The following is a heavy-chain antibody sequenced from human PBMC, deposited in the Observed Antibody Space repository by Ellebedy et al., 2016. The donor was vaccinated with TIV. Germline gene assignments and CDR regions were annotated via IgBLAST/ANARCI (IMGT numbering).Heavy chain of an antibody. CDR2: ITPFFGRA. Sequence: SVKVSXKASGYTFTGYYMHWVRQAPGQGLEWMGGITPFFGRANYAQKFQGRITITADTSTSTVYMELSSLKSEDTAIYYCARDWGVDSSGYYFFYWGQGTLVTVSS. D-gene: IGHD3-22*01. CDR1: GYTFTGYY. V-gene: IGHV1-69*06. CDR3: ARDWGVDSSGYYFFY. J-gene: IGHJ4*02.